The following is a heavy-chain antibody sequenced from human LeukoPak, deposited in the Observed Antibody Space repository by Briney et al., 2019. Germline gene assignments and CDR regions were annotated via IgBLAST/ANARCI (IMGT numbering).Heavy chain of an antibody. V-gene: IGHV3-64*01. Sequence: GGSLRLSCAVSGFTFSSYAMHWVRQAPGKGLEYVSAISSNGDTTYYASSVKGRFTISRDNSGSTLYLQMGSLRAEDMAVYYCVRDGVWGQGTLVTVSS. CDR3: VRDGV. J-gene: IGHJ4*02. CDR2: ISSNGDTT. CDR1: GFTFSSYA.